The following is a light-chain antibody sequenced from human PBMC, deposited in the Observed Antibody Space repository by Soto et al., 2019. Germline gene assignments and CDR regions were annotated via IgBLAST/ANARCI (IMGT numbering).Light chain of an antibody. CDR3: SSYTSSSTPGV. V-gene: IGLV2-14*01. CDR1: SSDVGGYNY. J-gene: IGLJ3*02. CDR2: EVS. Sequence: QSALTQPASVSGSPGQSITISCTGTSSDVGGYNYVSWYQQHPGKAPKLMIYEVSNRPSGVSNRFPGSKSGNTASLTISGLQAEDEADYYCSSYTSSSTPGVFGGGTKLTVL.